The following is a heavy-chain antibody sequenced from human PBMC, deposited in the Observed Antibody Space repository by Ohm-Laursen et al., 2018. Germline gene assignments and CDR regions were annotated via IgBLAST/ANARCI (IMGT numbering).Heavy chain of an antibody. V-gene: IGHV1-8*01. J-gene: IGHJ5*02. D-gene: IGHD4-23*01. Sequence: GASVKVSCKASGYTFSRYDIIWVRQASGPGPEWMGWMKPNSHNTGYARKFRGRVYMTIDSSISTAYMELYSLTSEDTASYYCARAVRYQLLSDPWGQGTLVTVSS. CDR1: GYTFSRYD. CDR3: ARAVRYQLLSDP. CDR2: MKPNSHNT.